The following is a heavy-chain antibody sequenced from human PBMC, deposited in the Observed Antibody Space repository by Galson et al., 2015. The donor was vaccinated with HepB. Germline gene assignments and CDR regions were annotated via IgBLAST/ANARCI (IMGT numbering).Heavy chain of an antibody. J-gene: IGHJ4*02. CDR1: GFTFDDYT. D-gene: IGHD3-9*01. Sequence: SLRLSCAASGFTFDDYTMHWVRQAPGKGLEWVSLISWDGGSTYXADSVKXRFTISRDNAKNSLYLQMNSLRAEDTAVYYCAREDILTGYFGIFDYWGQGTLVTVSS. CDR2: ISWDGGST. CDR3: AREDILTGYFGIFDY. V-gene: IGHV3-43*01.